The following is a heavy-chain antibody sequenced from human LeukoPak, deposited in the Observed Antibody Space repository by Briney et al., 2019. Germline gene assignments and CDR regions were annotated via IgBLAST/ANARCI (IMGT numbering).Heavy chain of an antibody. CDR3: ARDPDYYDSSGPGN. V-gene: IGHV4-30-4*07. J-gene: IGHJ4*02. CDR2: IYYSGST. CDR1: GGSISSGGYS. D-gene: IGHD3-22*01. Sequence: SETLSLTCAVSGGSISSGGYSWSWIRQPPGKGLEWIGYIYYSGSTYYNPSLKSRVTISVDTSKNQFSLKLSSVTAADTAVYYCARDPDYYDSSGPGNWGQGTLVTVSS.